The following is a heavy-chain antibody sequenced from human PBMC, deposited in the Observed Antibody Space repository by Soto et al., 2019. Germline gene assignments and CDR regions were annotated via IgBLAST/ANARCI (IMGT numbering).Heavy chain of an antibody. V-gene: IGHV3-23*01. J-gene: IGHJ4*02. Sequence: GGSLRLSCAASGFTFSSYAMNWVRQAPGKGLEWVSAISGSGGSTYYADSVKGRFTISRDSSKNTLYLQMNSLRAEDTAVYYCANSLGYGDLSLYYWGQGTLVTVSS. CDR3: ANSLGYGDLSLYY. CDR1: GFTFSSYA. CDR2: ISGSGGST. D-gene: IGHD4-17*01.